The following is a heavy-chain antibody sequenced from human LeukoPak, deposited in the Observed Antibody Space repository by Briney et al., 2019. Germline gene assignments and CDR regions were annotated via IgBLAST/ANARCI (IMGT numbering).Heavy chain of an antibody. CDR3: ARFTTVTTTPYFDY. CDR1: GGSISGGSYF. Sequence: KTSETLSLTCTVSGGSISGGSYFWTWVRQHPGKGLEWNGYIYYSGTTYYSPSLQSRLTLSVDTSKNQFSLILTPATAADTAVYYCARFTTVTTTPYFDYWGQGTLVTVSS. CDR2: IYYSGTT. J-gene: IGHJ4*02. V-gene: IGHV4-31*03. D-gene: IGHD4-11*01.